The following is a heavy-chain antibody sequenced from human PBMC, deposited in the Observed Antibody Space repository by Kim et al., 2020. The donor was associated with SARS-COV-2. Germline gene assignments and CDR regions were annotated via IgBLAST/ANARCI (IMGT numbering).Heavy chain of an antibody. Sequence: GGSLRLSCAASGFTFSSYAMHWVRQAPGKGLEWVAVISYDGSNKYYADSVKGRFTISRDNSKNTLYLQMNSLRAEDTAVYYCARDGARLRSDHPIAVAGMIDYWGQGTLVTVSS. D-gene: IGHD6-19*01. CDR2: ISYDGSNK. CDR1: GFTFSSYA. V-gene: IGHV3-30*04. J-gene: IGHJ4*02. CDR3: ARDGARLRSDHPIAVAGMIDY.